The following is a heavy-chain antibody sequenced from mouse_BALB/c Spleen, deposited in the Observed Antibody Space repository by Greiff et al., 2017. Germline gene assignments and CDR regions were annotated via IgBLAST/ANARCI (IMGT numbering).Heavy chain of an antibody. CDR1: GFTFSSYA. J-gene: IGHJ3*01. CDR2: ISSGGSYT. CDR3: ARVGGGIYYDYDDLAY. V-gene: IGHV5-9-4*01. D-gene: IGHD2-4*01. Sequence: EVKLMESGGGLVKPGGSLKLSCAASGFTFSSYAMSWVRQSPEKRLEWVAEISSGGSYTYYPDTVTGRFTISRDNAKNTLYLEMSSLRSEDTAMYYCARVGGGIYYDYDDLAYWGQGTLVTVSA.